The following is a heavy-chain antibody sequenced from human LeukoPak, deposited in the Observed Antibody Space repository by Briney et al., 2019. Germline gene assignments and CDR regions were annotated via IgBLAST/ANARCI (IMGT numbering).Heavy chain of an antibody. D-gene: IGHD3-10*01. Sequence: GGSLRLSCAASGFTFDDYAMHWVRHAPGKGLEWVSGISWNSGSIGYADSVKGRFTISRDNAKNSLYLQMNSLRAEDTALYYCAKDLRDGSGSYYPWGAFDIWGQGTMVTVSS. J-gene: IGHJ3*02. CDR2: ISWNSGSI. V-gene: IGHV3-9*01. CDR1: GFTFDDYA. CDR3: AKDLRDGSGSYYPWGAFDI.